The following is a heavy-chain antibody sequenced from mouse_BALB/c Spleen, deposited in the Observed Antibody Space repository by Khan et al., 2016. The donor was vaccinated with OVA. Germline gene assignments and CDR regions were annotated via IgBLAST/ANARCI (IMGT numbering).Heavy chain of an antibody. V-gene: IGHV5-6*01. CDR2: VSTGGGYT. CDR1: GFTFSTYG. Sequence: EVELVESGGDLVKPGGSLKLSCAASGFTFSTYGMSWVRQTPDKRLEWVATVSTGGGYTYYPDSVKGRFTISRDNAKNTLYLQMSGLKSEDTAIFYCTSLAYYYDSEGFAYWGQGTLVTVSA. D-gene: IGHD1-1*01. J-gene: IGHJ3*01. CDR3: TSLAYYYDSEGFAY.